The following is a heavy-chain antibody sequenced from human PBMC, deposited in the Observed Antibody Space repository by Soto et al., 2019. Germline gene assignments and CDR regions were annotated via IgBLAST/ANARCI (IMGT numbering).Heavy chain of an antibody. CDR3: AKHYYAFWSGYYSRFDY. CDR2: ISGSGGST. J-gene: IGHJ4*02. CDR1: GFTFSSYA. Sequence: EVQLLESGGGLVQPGGSLRLSCAASGFTFSSYAMSWVRQAPGKGLEWVSAISGSGGSTYYADSVKGRFTISRDNSKNTLYLQMNSLRAEDTAVYYCAKHYYAFWSGYYSRFDYWGQGTLVTVSS. V-gene: IGHV3-23*01. D-gene: IGHD3-3*01.